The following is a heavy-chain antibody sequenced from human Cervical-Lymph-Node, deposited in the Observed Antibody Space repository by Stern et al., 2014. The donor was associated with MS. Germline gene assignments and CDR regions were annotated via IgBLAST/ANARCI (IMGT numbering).Heavy chain of an antibody. D-gene: IGHD3-10*01. J-gene: IGHJ4*02. CDR3: ARDPITMVRGVFY. V-gene: IGHV3-21*01. Sequence: QLVESGGGLVKPGGSLRLSCAASGFTFSSYSMNWVRQAPGKGLEWVSSISSSSSYIYYADSVKGRFTISRDNAKNSLYLQMNSLRAEDTAVYYCARDPITMVRGVFYWGQGTLVTVSS. CDR2: ISSSSSYI. CDR1: GFTFSSYS.